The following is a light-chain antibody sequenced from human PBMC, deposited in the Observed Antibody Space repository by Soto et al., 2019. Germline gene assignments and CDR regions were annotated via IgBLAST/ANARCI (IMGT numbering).Light chain of an antibody. J-gene: IGKJ2*01. Sequence: EVVLTQSPGTLSLSPGESATLSCRASQSVSNNYFAWYQQKPGQAPRLLIFGSSDRATGIPDRFSGSGSGTDFTLTISRLEPEDFAVYYCQQYGSSPPYTFGQGNKLEIK. CDR2: GSS. V-gene: IGKV3-20*01. CDR3: QQYGSSPPYT. CDR1: QSVSNNY.